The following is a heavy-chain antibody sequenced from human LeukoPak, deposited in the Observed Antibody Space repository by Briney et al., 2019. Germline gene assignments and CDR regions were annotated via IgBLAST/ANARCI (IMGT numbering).Heavy chain of an antibody. CDR3: ARVHPVRGSSWTGDY. D-gene: IGHD6-13*01. J-gene: IGHJ4*02. CDR2: ISSTASSI. V-gene: IGHV3-11*04. CDR1: GLTFSDYY. Sequence: GGSLRLSCTASGLTFSDYYMTWIRQAPGKGLEWLSHISSTASSISYANSVKGRFTISRDNAKDSLYLEMNSLRAEDTAVYYCARVHPVRGSSWTGDYWGQGTLVTVSS.